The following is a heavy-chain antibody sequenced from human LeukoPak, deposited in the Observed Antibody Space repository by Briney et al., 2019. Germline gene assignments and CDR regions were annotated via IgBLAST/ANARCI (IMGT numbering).Heavy chain of an antibody. V-gene: IGHV4-34*01. D-gene: IGHD3-3*01. CDR1: GGSFSGYF. CDR3: ARHADFWSYNP. CDR2: INRSGST. Sequence: SETLSLTCAIYGGSFSGYFWSWFRQPPGKGLEWIGEINRSGSTNYNSSLSLKSRVTISVDTSKNQFSLKLSSVTAADTAVYYCARHADFWSYNPWGQGTLVTVSS. J-gene: IGHJ5*02.